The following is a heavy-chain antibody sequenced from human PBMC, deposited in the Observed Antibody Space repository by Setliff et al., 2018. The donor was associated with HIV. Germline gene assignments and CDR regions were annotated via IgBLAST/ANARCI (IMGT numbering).Heavy chain of an antibody. CDR1: GYTLTELS. CDR3: AAPLTGPDGFDM. Sequence: ASVKVSCKVYGYTLTELSVHWVRQAPGNGLEWMGGFDPEQSETVYAQRFQGRVTFTEDTSTDTAYMDLISLTSDDTAVYFCAAPLTGPDGFDMWGQGTMVTVSS. CDR2: FDPEQSET. D-gene: IGHD3-9*01. J-gene: IGHJ3*02. V-gene: IGHV1-24*01.